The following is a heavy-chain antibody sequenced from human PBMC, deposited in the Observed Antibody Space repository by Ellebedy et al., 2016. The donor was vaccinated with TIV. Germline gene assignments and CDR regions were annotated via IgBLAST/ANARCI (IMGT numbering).Heavy chain of an antibody. CDR1: GGTFSSYA. V-gene: IGHV1-69*13. D-gene: IGHD6-13*01. CDR3: ARAGGGDSSSWDYYYGMDV. Sequence: SVKVSXXASGGTFSSYAISWVRQAPGQRLEWMGGIIPIFGTANYAQKFQGRVTITADESTSTAYMELSSLRSEDTAVYYCARAGGGDSSSWDYYYGMDVWGQGTTVTVSS. CDR2: IIPIFGTA. J-gene: IGHJ6*02.